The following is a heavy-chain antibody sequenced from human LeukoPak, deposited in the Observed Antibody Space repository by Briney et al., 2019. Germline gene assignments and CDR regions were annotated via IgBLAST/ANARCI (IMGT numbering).Heavy chain of an antibody. CDR3: ARDESVLWFGELLHLFDY. CDR1: GYTFTGYY. V-gene: IGHV1-2*02. CDR2: INPNSGGT. Sequence: ASVKVSCKASGYTFTGYYMHWVRQAPGQGLEWMGWINPNSGGTNYAQKFQGRVTMTRDTSISTAYMELSRLRSDDTAVYYCARDESVLWFGELLHLFDYWGQGTLVTVSS. J-gene: IGHJ4*02. D-gene: IGHD3-10*01.